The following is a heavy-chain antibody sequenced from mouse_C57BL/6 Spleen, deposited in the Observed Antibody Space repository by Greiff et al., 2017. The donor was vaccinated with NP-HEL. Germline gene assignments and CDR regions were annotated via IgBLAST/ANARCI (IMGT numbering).Heavy chain of an antibody. CDR3: ASNWDYAMDY. D-gene: IGHD4-1*01. V-gene: IGHV1-82*01. CDR1: GYAFSSSW. CDR2: IYPGDGDT. Sequence: VQLQESGPELVKPGASVKISCKASGYAFSSSWMNWVKQRPGKGLEWIGRIYPGDGDTNYNGKFKGKATLTADKSSSTAYMQLSSLTSEDSAVYFCASNWDYAMDYWGQGTSVTVSS. J-gene: IGHJ4*01.